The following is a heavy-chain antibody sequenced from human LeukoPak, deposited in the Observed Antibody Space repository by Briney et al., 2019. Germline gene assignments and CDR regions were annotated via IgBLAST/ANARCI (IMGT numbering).Heavy chain of an antibody. CDR2: INHSGST. CDR3: ARGRWLQFSWFDP. CDR1: GGSFSGYY. V-gene: IGHV4-34*01. J-gene: IGHJ5*02. D-gene: IGHD5-24*01. Sequence: SETLSLTCAVYGGSFSGYYWSWIRQPPGKGLEWIGEINHSGSTNYNPSLKSRVTISVDTSKNQFSLKLSSVTAADTAVYYCARGRWLQFSWFDPWGQGTLVTVSS.